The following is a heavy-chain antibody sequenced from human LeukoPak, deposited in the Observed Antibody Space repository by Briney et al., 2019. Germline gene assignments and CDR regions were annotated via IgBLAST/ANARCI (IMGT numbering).Heavy chain of an antibody. CDR2: ISAYNGNT. CDR3: ARDRPYYYDSSGYYYFDY. D-gene: IGHD3-22*01. Sequence: GESLKISCKGSGYSFTSYGISWVRQAPGQGLEWMGWISAYNGNTNYAQKLQGRVTMTTDTSTSTAYMELRSLRSDDTAVYYCARDRPYYYDSSGYYYFDYWGQGTLVTVSS. J-gene: IGHJ4*02. CDR1: GYSFTSYG. V-gene: IGHV1-18*01.